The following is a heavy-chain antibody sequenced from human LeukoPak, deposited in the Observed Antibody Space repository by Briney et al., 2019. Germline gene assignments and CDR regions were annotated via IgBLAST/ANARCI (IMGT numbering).Heavy chain of an antibody. CDR2: IYYSGST. CDR3: ARGRDGYNYDAFDI. J-gene: IGHJ3*02. Sequence: SETLSLTCTVSGGSISSYYWSWIRQPPGKGLEWIGYIYYSGSTNYNPSLKSRVTISVDTSKNQFSLKLSSVTAADTAVYYCARGRDGYNYDAFDIWGQGTMVTVSS. CDR1: GGSISSYY. D-gene: IGHD5-24*01. V-gene: IGHV4-59*01.